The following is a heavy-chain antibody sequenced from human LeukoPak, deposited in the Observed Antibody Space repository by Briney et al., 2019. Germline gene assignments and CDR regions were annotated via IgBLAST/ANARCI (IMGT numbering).Heavy chain of an antibody. V-gene: IGHV3-23*01. CDR2: ISGSGDST. Sequence: PGGPLRLSCAASGFTFSSYAMNWVRQAPGKGLEWVSLISGSGDSTDYADSVKGRFTISRDNSKNTLYLQINSLRADDTAVYYCEKRAVAGTGRGFDIWGQGTLVTVSS. CDR1: GFTFSSYA. D-gene: IGHD6-19*01. J-gene: IGHJ3*02. CDR3: EKRAVAGTGRGFDI.